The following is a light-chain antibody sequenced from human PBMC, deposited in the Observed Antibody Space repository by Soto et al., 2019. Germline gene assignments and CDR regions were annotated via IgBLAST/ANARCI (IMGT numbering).Light chain of an antibody. J-gene: IGLJ1*01. V-gene: IGLV2-8*01. CDR2: EVV. CDR1: KNDIGVYDF. CDR3: KSYARSNTYV. Sequence: QSALTQPPSASGSPGQSVTISCTGTKNDIGVYDFVSWYQHHPGKAPRLISYEVVQRPSGVPDRFSGSKAGNTASLTVSGLPAADAADYFCKSYARSNTYVFGSGTKGPVL.